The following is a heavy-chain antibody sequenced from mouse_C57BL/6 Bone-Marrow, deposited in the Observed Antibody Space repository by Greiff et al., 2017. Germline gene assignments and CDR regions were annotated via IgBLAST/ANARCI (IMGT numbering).Heavy chain of an antibody. D-gene: IGHD3-2*02. V-gene: IGHV3-8*01. CDR1: GYSITSDY. Sequence: DVQLQESGPGLVKPSQTLSLTCSVTGYSITSDYWNWIRKFPGNKLEYMGYISYSGSTYYNPSLKSRNPIIRDTSKNQYYLQLNSVTTEDTATYYCAKYMRNSSCPFDYWGQGTTLTVSS. CDR2: ISYSGST. CDR3: AKYMRNSSCPFDY. J-gene: IGHJ2*01.